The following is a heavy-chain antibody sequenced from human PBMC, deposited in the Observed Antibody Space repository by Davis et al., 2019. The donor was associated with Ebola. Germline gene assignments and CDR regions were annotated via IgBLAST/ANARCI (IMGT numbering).Heavy chain of an antibody. CDR2: ISGSGSTI. V-gene: IGHV3-48*04. D-gene: IGHD3-10*01. CDR1: GFTFSSYA. Sequence: GESLKISCAASGFTFSSYAMSWVRQAPGKGLEWVSAISGSGSTIYYADSVKGRFTISRDNAKNSLYLQMNSLRAEDTAVYYCARVKPIYGSGSYHYYGMDVWGQGTTVTVSS. CDR3: ARVKPIYGSGSYHYYGMDV. J-gene: IGHJ6*02.